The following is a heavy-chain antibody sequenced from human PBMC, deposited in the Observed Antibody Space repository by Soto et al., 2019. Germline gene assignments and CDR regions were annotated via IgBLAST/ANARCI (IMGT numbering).Heavy chain of an antibody. Sequence: SETLSLTCTVSGGSISSYYWSWIRQPPGKGLEWIGYIYYSGSTNYNPSLKSRVTISVDTSKNQFSLKLSSVTAADTAMYYCAREGEVGASRDAFDIWGQGTMVTVSS. CDR2: IYYSGST. J-gene: IGHJ3*02. CDR1: GGSISSYY. CDR3: AREGEVGASRDAFDI. D-gene: IGHD1-26*01. V-gene: IGHV4-59*01.